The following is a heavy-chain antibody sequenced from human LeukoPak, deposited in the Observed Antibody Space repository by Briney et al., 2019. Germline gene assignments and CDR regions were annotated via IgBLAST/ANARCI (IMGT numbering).Heavy chain of an antibody. D-gene: IGHD6-6*01. CDR1: GFTFSSYW. CDR2: INSDGSST. V-gene: IGHV3-74*01. Sequence: PGRSLRLSCAASGFTFSSYWMHWVRQAPGKGLVWVSRINSDGSSTSYADSVKGRFTISRDNAKNTLYLQMNSLRAKDTAVYYCARCFEYSSSYLYYYYGMDVWGQGTTVTVSS. J-gene: IGHJ6*02. CDR3: ARCFEYSSSYLYYYYGMDV.